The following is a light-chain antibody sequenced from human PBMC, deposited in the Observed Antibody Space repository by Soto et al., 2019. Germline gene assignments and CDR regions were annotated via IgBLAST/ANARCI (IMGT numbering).Light chain of an antibody. Sequence: EILFTQSPATLSLSPGERATLSCRASQSVSSYLAWYQQKTGQAPRILIYDASNRATGIPARFRGVWSGTDFTLPLSRLEPEDFAVYYCQQRSNWPITFGQGTRLEIK. CDR1: QSVSSY. J-gene: IGKJ5*01. CDR2: DAS. CDR3: QQRSNWPIT. V-gene: IGKV3-11*01.